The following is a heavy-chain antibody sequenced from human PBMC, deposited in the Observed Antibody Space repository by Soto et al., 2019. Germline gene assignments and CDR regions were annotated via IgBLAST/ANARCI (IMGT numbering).Heavy chain of an antibody. V-gene: IGHV1-46*01. D-gene: IGHD2-15*01. CDR2: INPSGGST. Sequence: QVQLVQSGAEVKKPGASVKVSCKASGYTFTSYYMHWVRQAPGQGLEWMGIINPSGGSTSYAQKFQGRVTMTRDTSTSTVYMELSSVRSEDTAVYYCARDRAVVVAATPMHYFDYWGQGTLVTVSS. J-gene: IGHJ4*02. CDR3: ARDRAVVVAATPMHYFDY. CDR1: GYTFTSYY.